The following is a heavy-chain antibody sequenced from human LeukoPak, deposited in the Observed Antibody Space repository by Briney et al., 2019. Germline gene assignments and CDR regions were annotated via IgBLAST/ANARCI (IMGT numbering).Heavy chain of an antibody. CDR1: GFSFSTYW. D-gene: IGHD3-10*02. CDR3: AELGITMIGGV. CDR2: ISSSGSTI. J-gene: IGHJ6*04. V-gene: IGHV3-48*04. Sequence: GGSLRLSCAASGFSFSTYWMSWVRQAPGKGLEWVSYISSSGSTIYYADSVKGRFTISRDNAKNSLYLQMNSLRAEDTAVYYCAELGITMIGGVWGKGTTVTISS.